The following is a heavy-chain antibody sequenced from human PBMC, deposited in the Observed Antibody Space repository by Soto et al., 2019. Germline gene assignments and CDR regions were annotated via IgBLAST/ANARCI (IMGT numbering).Heavy chain of an antibody. CDR3: ARDRREREWLVLGNHYYGMDV. CDR2: IWYDGSNK. CDR1: GFTFNTYG. D-gene: IGHD6-19*01. V-gene: IGHV3-33*01. J-gene: IGHJ6*02. Sequence: QVQLVESGGGGVQPGRSLRLSCAASGFTFNTYGMHWVRQAPGKGLEWVAVIWYDGSNKYYADSVKGRFTTSRDNSKNTLYLQMNSLRVEDTAVYYCARDRREREWLVLGNHYYGMDVWGQGTTVTVS.